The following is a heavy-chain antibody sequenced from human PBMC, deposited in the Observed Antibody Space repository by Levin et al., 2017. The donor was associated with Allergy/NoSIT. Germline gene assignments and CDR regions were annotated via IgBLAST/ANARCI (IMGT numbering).Heavy chain of an antibody. J-gene: IGHJ4*02. CDR2: ISYDGSNK. V-gene: IGHV3-30-3*01. Sequence: GGSLRLSCAASGFTFSSYAMHWVRQAPGKGLEWVAVISYDGSNKYYADSVKGRFTISRDNSKNTLYLQMNSLRAEDTAVYYCARGSDDIVVVVAARASYYFDYWGQGTLVTVSS. CDR1: GFTFSSYA. D-gene: IGHD2-15*01. CDR3: ARGSDDIVVVVAARASYYFDY.